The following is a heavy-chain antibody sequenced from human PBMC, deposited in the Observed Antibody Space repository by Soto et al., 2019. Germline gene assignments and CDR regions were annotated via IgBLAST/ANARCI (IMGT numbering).Heavy chain of an antibody. D-gene: IGHD1-26*01. J-gene: IGHJ3*02. Sequence: SDTLAVACTVSGGSISTYYWTWVRQPPWKRLEWIGCIDYTGSTSYNPSVKSRLTISIDTSKNQFSLNLKSVTAADTAVYYCARARRSSGRMDAADIWGQGTMVTVSS. CDR1: GGSISTYY. CDR2: IDYTGST. V-gene: IGHV4-59*01. CDR3: ARARRSSGRMDAADI.